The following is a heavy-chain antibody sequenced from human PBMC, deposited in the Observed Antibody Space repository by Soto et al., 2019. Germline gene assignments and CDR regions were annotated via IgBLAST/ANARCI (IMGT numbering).Heavy chain of an antibody. CDR1: GFTFSSYA. Sequence: QVQLVESGGGVVQPGRSLRLSCAASGFTFSSYAMQWVRQAPXXXXXXXAVTSYDGSNKYYADFVKGRFTISRDNSKXXXXXXXXXXXXXXXXXXXXXXXXXXXXXXGXGMDVWGQGTTVTVSS. J-gene: IGHJ6*02. CDR2: TSYDGSNK. V-gene: IGHV3-30-3*01. CDR3: XXXXXXXXXXGXGMDV.